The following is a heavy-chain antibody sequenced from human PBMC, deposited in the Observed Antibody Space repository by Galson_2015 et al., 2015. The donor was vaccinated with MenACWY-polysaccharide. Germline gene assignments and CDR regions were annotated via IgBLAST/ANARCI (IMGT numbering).Heavy chain of an antibody. CDR3: AKVGGLSYGDYPYYFAS. D-gene: IGHD4-17*01. Sequence: SLRLSCAASGFTFSVYGMHWVRQAPGKALEWVTFMSYDETTKSYADSVKGRFTISRDTSKNTLYLQMNSLRPEDTAVYHCAKVGGLSYGDYPYYFASWGQGTLVTVSS. CDR1: GFTFSVYG. J-gene: IGHJ4*02. V-gene: IGHV3-30*18. CDR2: MSYDETTK.